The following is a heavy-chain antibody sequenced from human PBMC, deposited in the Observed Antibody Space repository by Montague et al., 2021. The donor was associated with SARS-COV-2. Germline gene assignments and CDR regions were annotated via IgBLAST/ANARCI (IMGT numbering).Heavy chain of an antibody. CDR1: GFTFSSYS. J-gene: IGHJ6*02. CDR2: ISSSSSYI. CDR3: ARGDFDWLLSFHYGMDA. D-gene: IGHD3-9*01. V-gene: IGHV3-21*01. Sequence: SLRLSCAASGFTFSSYSMNWVRQAPGKGLEWVSSISSSSSYIYYADSVKGRFTISRDNAKNSLYLQMNSLRAEDTAVYYCARGDFDWLLSFHYGMDAWGQGTTVTVSS.